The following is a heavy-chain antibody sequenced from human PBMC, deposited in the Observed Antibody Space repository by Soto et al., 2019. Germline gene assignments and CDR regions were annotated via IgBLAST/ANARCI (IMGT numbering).Heavy chain of an antibody. CDR1: GFTFSSYS. J-gene: IGHJ5*02. Sequence: GGSLRLSCAASGFTFSSYSMNWVRQAPGKGLEWVSSISSSSSYIYYADSVKGRFTISRDNAKNSLYLQMNSLRAEDTAVYYCARVYSSSWYLRWFDPWGAGTMLTVYS. D-gene: IGHD6-13*01. CDR3: ARVYSSSWYLRWFDP. CDR2: ISSSSSYI. V-gene: IGHV3-21*01.